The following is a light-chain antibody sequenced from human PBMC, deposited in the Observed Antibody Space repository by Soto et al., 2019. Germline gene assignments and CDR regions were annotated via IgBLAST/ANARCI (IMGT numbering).Light chain of an antibody. CDR3: SSYTSSSTVM. J-gene: IGLJ3*02. V-gene: IGLV2-14*03. Sequence: SALTQPASVSGSPGQSIAISCTGTSSDIGGYNYVSWYQQHPGKAPKLIIYDVSNRPSGVSNRFSGSKSGNTASLTISGLQAEDEADYYCSSYTSSSTVMFGGGTKVTVL. CDR2: DVS. CDR1: SSDIGGYNY.